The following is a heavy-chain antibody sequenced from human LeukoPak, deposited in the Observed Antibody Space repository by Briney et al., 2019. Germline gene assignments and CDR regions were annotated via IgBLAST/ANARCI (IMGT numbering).Heavy chain of an antibody. J-gene: IGHJ4*02. D-gene: IGHD3-22*01. Sequence: AVKVSCKASGFSFSSSSMQWVRQARGQRLEWIGWLTVGSGNTNYAQKFQGRVIITRDMSTSTAYMELSSLRSEDTALYYCAAVFGSGYYYYFDYWGQGSLVTVSS. V-gene: IGHV1-58*02. CDR3: AAVFGSGYYYYFDY. CDR2: LTVGSGNT. CDR1: GFSFSSSS.